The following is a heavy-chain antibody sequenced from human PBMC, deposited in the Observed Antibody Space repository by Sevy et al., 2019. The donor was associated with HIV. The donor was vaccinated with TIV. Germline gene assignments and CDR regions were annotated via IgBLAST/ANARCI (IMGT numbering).Heavy chain of an antibody. CDR2: IWYDGSKK. J-gene: IGHJ3*02. Sequence: GESLKISCAASGISFSSYGMHWVRQAPGKGLEWVAVIWYDGSKKYYADFVKGRFTASRDNSRNTLYLQMNSLRAEDTAVYYCARVGRAVAGPVDIWGQGTKVTVSS. CDR3: ARVGRAVAGPVDI. CDR1: GISFSSYG. V-gene: IGHV3-33*01. D-gene: IGHD6-19*01.